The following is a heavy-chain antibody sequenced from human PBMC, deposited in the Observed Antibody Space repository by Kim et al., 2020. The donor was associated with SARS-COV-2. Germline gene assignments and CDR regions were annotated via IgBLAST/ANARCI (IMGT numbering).Heavy chain of an antibody. CDR2: INSDGSST. Sequence: GGSLRLSCVASGFTFSSFWMHWVRQAPGKGLVWVSRINSDGSSTNYADSVKGRFTISRDNAKNTLYLQMNSLRAEDTAVYYCARSGVTSVHLIDYWGQGTLVTVSS. V-gene: IGHV3-74*01. CDR1: GFTFSSFW. CDR3: ARSGVTSVHLIDY. D-gene: IGHD2-21*02. J-gene: IGHJ4*02.